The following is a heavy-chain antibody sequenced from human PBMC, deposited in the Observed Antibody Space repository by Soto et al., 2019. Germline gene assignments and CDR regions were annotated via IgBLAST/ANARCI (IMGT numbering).Heavy chain of an antibody. J-gene: IGHJ4*02. V-gene: IGHV3-30*18. Sequence: QVQLMESGGGVVQPGRSLRLSCAASGFTFSSYGMHWVRQAPGKGLEWVAVIIYDGSTKYYADSVKGRFTISRDNSKSTLYLQMNSLRAEDTAVYYCAQDRMGAGVRGYFDYWGQGTLVTVSS. D-gene: IGHD3-10*01. CDR2: IIYDGSTK. CDR3: AQDRMGAGVRGYFDY. CDR1: GFTFSSYG.